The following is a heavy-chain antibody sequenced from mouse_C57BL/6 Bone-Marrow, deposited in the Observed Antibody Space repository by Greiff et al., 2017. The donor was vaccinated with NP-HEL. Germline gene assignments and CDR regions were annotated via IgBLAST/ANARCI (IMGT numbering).Heavy chain of an antibody. CDR2: IYPGGGYT. CDR1: GYTFTNYW. CDR3: ARSDYGSLPDY. Sequence: VQLQQSEAELVRPGTSVKMSCKASGYTFTNYWIGWAKQRPGHGLEWIGDIYPGGGYTNYNEKFKGKATLTADKSSSTAYMQFSSLTSEDSAIYYCARSDYGSLPDYWGQGTTLTVSS. V-gene: IGHV1-63*01. D-gene: IGHD1-1*01. J-gene: IGHJ2*01.